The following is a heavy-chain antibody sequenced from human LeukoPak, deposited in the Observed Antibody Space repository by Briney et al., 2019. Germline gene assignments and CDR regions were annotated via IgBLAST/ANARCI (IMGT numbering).Heavy chain of an antibody. CDR1: GFIFSSSA. D-gene: IGHD5-24*01. Sequence: GGSLRLSCAASGFIFSSSAISWVRQAPGKGLEWVATFGGSGERTYYTDSVRGRFTISRDNSKHTPYLQMNSLRAEDTAVYFCAKDRGDGYTNYGDYWGQGALVTVSS. CDR3: AKDRGDGYTNYGDY. V-gene: IGHV3-23*01. CDR2: FGGSGERT. J-gene: IGHJ4*02.